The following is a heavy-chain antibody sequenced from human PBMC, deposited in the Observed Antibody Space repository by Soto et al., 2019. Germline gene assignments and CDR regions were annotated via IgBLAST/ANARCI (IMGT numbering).Heavy chain of an antibody. V-gene: IGHV3-72*01. Sequence: EVQLVESGGGLVQPGGSLRLSCAASGFTFSDHYMDWVRQAPGKGLEWVGRTRNKANSYTTEYAASVKGRFTISRDDSKNSLYLQMNSLKTEDTAVYYCVGYYYDSSGYYHELPGYWGQGTLVTVSS. CDR1: GFTFSDHY. D-gene: IGHD3-22*01. J-gene: IGHJ4*02. CDR2: TRNKANSYTT. CDR3: VGYYYDSSGYYHELPGY.